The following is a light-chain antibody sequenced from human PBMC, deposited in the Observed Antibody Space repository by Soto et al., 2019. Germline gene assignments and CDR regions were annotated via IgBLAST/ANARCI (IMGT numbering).Light chain of an antibody. CDR1: SSDVGGYNF. CDR2: DVI. CDR3: CSFTTNSTLV. J-gene: IGLJ1*01. V-gene: IGLV2-14*01. Sequence: QSALTQPASVSGSPGQPITMSCTGTSSDVGGYNFVSWYQQHPGKAPKLIIYDVINRPSGISSRFSGSKSANTASLTISGLLTEDEADYYCCSFTTNSTLVFGTGTKVTVL.